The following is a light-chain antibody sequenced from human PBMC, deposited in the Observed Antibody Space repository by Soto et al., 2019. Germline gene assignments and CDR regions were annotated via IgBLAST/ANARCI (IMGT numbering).Light chain of an antibody. Sequence: EVVLTQSPGPLSLSRGERATLSCRASERIYSAYLGWYQQKPGQAPRLLIYGTSSRATGIPDRFSGSGSGTDFNLTISRLEPEDFAVYYCQQYNNWPPGRTFGQGTKVDI. CDR2: GTS. CDR1: ERIYSAY. V-gene: IGKV3-20*01. CDR3: QQYNNWPPGRT. J-gene: IGKJ1*01.